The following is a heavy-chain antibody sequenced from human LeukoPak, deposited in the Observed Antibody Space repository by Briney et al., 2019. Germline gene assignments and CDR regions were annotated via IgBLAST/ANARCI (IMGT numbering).Heavy chain of an antibody. J-gene: IGHJ6*02. CDR1: AFTFVNIA. D-gene: IGHD3-10*01. Sequence: GGSLRLSCAASAFTFVNIARHWVRQAPGKGLEWVSLISGDGGSTYYADSVKGRFTISRDNSINSLYLQMNSLRTEDTALYYCAKTYYFGSGYYYYGMDVWGQGTTVTVSS. V-gene: IGHV3-43*02. CDR2: ISGDGGST. CDR3: AKTYYFGSGYYYYGMDV.